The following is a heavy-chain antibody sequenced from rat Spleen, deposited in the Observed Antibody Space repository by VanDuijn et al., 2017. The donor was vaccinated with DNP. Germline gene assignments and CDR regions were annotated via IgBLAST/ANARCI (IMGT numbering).Heavy chain of an antibody. CDR3: ARQNYGYLDY. CDR2: MSHDGGSI. V-gene: IGHV5-22*01. D-gene: IGHD1-11*01. Sequence: EVQLVESGGGLVQPGRSLKVSCTASGFTFSDYYMAWVRQAPTKGLEWVAYMSHDGGSIYYGDSVKGRFTISRDNAKSTLYLQMNSLRSEDMATYFCARQNYGYLDYWGQGVMVTVSS. CDR1: GFTFSDYY. J-gene: IGHJ2*01.